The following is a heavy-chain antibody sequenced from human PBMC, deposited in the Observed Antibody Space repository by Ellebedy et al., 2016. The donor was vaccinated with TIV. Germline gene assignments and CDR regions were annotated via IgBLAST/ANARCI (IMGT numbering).Heavy chain of an antibody. Sequence: SVKVSCKASGGTFNNYAVSWLRQAPGQGLEWMGGIIPMFGTENYAQKFQDRVTITADESTNTAYMELSSLSSEDPAVYYWANTGGGYYASVSYSAWFDPWGQGTLVTVSS. CDR3: ANTGGGYYASVSYSAWFDP. J-gene: IGHJ5*02. V-gene: IGHV1-69*13. D-gene: IGHD3-10*01. CDR2: IIPMFGTE. CDR1: GGTFNNYA.